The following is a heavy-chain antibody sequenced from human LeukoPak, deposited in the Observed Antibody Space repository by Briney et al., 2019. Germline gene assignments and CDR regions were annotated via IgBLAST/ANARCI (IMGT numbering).Heavy chain of an antibody. J-gene: IGHJ6*03. CDR3: ARSHDSLSSMDV. CDR1: GYTFTGYY. Sequence: ASVKVSCKASGYTFTGYYMHWVRQAPGQGLEWMGWINPNSGGTNYAQKFQGRVTMTRDTSISTAYMELSRLRSDDTAVYYCARSHDSLSSMDVWGKGTTVTVSS. D-gene: IGHD3-22*01. CDR2: INPNSGGT. V-gene: IGHV1-2*02.